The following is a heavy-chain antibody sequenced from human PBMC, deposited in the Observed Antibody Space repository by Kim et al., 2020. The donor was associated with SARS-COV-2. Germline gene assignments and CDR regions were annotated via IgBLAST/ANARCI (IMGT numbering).Heavy chain of an antibody. V-gene: IGHV1-18*01. D-gene: IGHD1-7*01. CDR3: AREEAANWNYQDY. J-gene: IGHJ4*02. Sequence: YAQNLQGRVTVTIDTSTSTAYMELRSLRSDDTAVYYCAREEAANWNYQDYWGQGTLVTVSS.